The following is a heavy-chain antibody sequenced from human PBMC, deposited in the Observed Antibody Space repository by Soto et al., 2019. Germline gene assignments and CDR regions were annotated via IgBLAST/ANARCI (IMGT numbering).Heavy chain of an antibody. D-gene: IGHD5-12*01. V-gene: IGHV4-30-4*01. J-gene: IGHJ5*02. CDR2: ISYSGTT. CDR3: ARGRGYSYGLDP. Sequence: SETLSLTCTVSGDSISSANNYWSWIRQPPGEGLEWIGFISYSGTTSYSPSLKSRLAISLDTSKNQFSLSLTSVTAADTAVYYCARGRGYSYGLDPWGQGTLVTVSS. CDR1: GDSISSANNY.